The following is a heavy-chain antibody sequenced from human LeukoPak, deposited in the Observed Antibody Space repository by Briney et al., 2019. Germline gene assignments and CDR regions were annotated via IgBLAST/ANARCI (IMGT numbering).Heavy chain of an antibody. CDR2: IIPIFGTA. V-gene: IGHV1-69*01. D-gene: IGHD2-2*01. J-gene: IGHJ4*02. CDR3: ARESEVEPAAMGDY. CDR1: GGTFSSYA. Sequence: SVKVSCKASGGTFSSYAISWVRQAPGQGLEWMGGIIPIFGTANYAQKFQGRVAITADESTSTAYMELSSLRSEDTAVYYCARESEVEPAAMGDYWGQGTLVTVSS.